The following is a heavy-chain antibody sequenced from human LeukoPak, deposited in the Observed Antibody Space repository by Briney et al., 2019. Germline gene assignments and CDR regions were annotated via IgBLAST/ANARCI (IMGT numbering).Heavy chain of an antibody. CDR3: ARDPGSGYEEHFDY. Sequence: SETLSLTCTVSGGSISSYYWSWIRQPPGKGLEWIGYIYYSGSTNYNPSLKSRVTISVDTSKNQFSLKLSSVTAADTAVYYCARDPGSGYEEHFDYWGQGTLVTVSS. CDR2: IYYSGST. CDR1: GGSISSYY. V-gene: IGHV4-59*01. J-gene: IGHJ4*02. D-gene: IGHD5-12*01.